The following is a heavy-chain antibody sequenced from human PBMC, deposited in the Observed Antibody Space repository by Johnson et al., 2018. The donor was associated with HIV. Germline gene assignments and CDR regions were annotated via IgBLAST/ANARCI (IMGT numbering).Heavy chain of an antibody. CDR3: ARGRRIQLWLLADAFDI. CDR1: GFTVSSNY. CDR2: IYSGGST. Sequence: VHLVESGGGLVQPGGSLRLSCAASGFTVSSNYMSWVHQAPGKGLEWVSVIYSGGSTYYADSVKGRFTISRDNSKNTLYLQMNSLRAEDTAVYYCARGRRIQLWLLADAFDIWGQGTMVTVSS. D-gene: IGHD5-18*01. J-gene: IGHJ3*02. V-gene: IGHV3-66*02.